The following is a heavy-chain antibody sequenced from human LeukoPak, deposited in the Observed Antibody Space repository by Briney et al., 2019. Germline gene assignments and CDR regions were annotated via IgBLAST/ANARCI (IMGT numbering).Heavy chain of an antibody. CDR2: ISGSGGST. Sequence: PGGSLRLSCAASGFTFSSYAMSWVRQAPGKGLEWVSAISGSGGSTDYADSVKGRFTISRDNAKNSLYLQMNSLRAEDTAVYYCARDLSYCTITSCSYCYYGMDVWGQGTTVTVSS. D-gene: IGHD2-2*01. CDR1: GFTFSSYA. V-gene: IGHV3-23*01. J-gene: IGHJ6*02. CDR3: ARDLSYCTITSCSYCYYGMDV.